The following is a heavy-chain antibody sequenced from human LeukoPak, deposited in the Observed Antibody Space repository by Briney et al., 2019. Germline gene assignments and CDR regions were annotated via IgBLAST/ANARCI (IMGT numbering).Heavy chain of an antibody. J-gene: IGHJ6*03. V-gene: IGHV4-34*01. CDR2: INHSGST. D-gene: IGHD1-26*01. Sequence: SETLSLTCAVYGGSFSGYYWSWIRQPPGKGLEWIGEINHSGSTNYNPSLKSRVTISVDTSKNQFSLKLSSVTAADTAVYYCARAPIVGATSGFYYYYYYMDVWGKGTTVTVSS. CDR3: ARAPIVGATSGFYYYYYYMDV. CDR1: GGSFSGYY.